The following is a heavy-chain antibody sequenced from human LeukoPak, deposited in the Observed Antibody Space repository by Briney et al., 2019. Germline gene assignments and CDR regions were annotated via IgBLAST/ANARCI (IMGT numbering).Heavy chain of an antibody. D-gene: IGHD3-22*01. J-gene: IGHJ3*02. CDR3: ASVRDSSGYYTGAFDI. CDR2: IIPIIDIA. CDR1: GGTFSSYA. Sequence: SVKVSCKASGGTFSSYAISWVRQAPGQGLEWMGRIIPIIDIANYAQKFQGRVTITADKSTSTAYMELSSLRSEDTAVYYCASVRDSSGYYTGAFDIWGRGTMVTVSS. V-gene: IGHV1-69*04.